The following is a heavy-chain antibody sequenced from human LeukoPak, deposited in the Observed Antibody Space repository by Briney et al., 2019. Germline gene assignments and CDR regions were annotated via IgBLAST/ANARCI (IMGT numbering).Heavy chain of an antibody. D-gene: IGHD3-10*01. V-gene: IGHV3-15*01. Sequence: PGGSLRLSCAASGFTFSNAWMSWVRQAPGKGLEWVGRIKSKTDGGTTDYAAPVKGRFTISRDNSKNTLFLHMNSLRAEDTAVYSCAKGYYGSGSYGWFDYWGQGTLVTVSS. J-gene: IGHJ4*02. CDR3: AKGYYGSGSYGWFDY. CDR2: IKSKTDGGTT. CDR1: GFTFSNAW.